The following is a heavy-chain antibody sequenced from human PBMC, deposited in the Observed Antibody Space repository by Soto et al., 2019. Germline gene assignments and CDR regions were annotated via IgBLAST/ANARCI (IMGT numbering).Heavy chain of an antibody. D-gene: IGHD2-15*01. J-gene: IGHJ4*02. Sequence: ETLSLTGTVSGGSIDRYYWTGIRQPPGKGLEWIGFMYNSGSTHYNPSLKSRVTISLDTSKNQFSLNLKSVTAADTAVYYCATLPPRIVVVVLPIPSWGQGTLVTVSS. CDR1: GGSIDRYY. CDR3: ATLPPRIVVVVLPIPS. CDR2: MYNSGST. V-gene: IGHV4-59*12.